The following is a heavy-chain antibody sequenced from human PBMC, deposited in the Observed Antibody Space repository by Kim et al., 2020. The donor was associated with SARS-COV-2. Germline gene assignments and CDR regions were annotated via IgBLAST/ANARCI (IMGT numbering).Heavy chain of an antibody. CDR1: GFTFDSYE. CDR2: ISDSGSTT. CDR3: ARESVTGTDAFDI. J-gene: IGHJ3*02. D-gene: IGHD6-19*01. V-gene: IGHV3-48*03. Sequence: GGSLRLSCAASGFTFDSYEINWVRQAPGKGLEWVSYISDSGSTTYYADSVKGRITISRDNAKNSLFLQMNSLRAEDTAVYYCARESVTGTDAFDIWGQGTLVTVSS.